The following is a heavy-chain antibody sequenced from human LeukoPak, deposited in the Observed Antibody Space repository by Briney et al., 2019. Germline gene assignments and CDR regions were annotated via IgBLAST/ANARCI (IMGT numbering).Heavy chain of an antibody. CDR3: TTDIGYSYGYDY. J-gene: IGHJ4*02. CDR2: IKRKTDGGTT. D-gene: IGHD5-18*01. CDR1: GFTFSNAW. V-gene: IGHV3-15*01. Sequence: KPGGSLRLSCAASGFTFSNAWMSWVRQAPGKGLEWVGRIKRKTDGGTTDYAARVIGKLNISRDDSKDTLYLQMNSLKTEDTAVYYCTTDIGYSYGYDYWGQGTLVTVSS.